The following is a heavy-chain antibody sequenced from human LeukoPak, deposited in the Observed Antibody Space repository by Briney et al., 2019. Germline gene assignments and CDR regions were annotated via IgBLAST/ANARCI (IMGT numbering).Heavy chain of an antibody. CDR2: ISATGGST. Sequence: PGGSLRLSCAASGFSVSNNYMTWVRQAPGKGLEWVSAISATGGSTYYADSVKGRFTISRDNSKTTLSLHMNSLRAEDTAVYYCAKADISDFWSGFLDSWGQGTLVTVSS. V-gene: IGHV3-23*01. J-gene: IGHJ4*02. CDR3: AKADISDFWSGFLDS. CDR1: GFSVSNNY. D-gene: IGHD3-3*01.